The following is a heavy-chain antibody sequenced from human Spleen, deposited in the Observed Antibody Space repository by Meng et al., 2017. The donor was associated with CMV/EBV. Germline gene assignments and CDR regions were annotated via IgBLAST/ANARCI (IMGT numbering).Heavy chain of an antibody. Sequence: LSGGCIRGGGTCWRWSGQHPGRGVEWIGYNCYSGSSYYDTFLQRRLTISVDTSKNQCSLSLISVTAADTAVYYCARCPSPRRPEFAPWGQGTLVTVSS. V-gene: IGHV4-31*02. D-gene: IGHD1-14*01. J-gene: IGHJ5*02. CDR3: ARCPSPRRPEFAP. CDR1: GGCIRGGGTC. CDR2: NCYSGSS.